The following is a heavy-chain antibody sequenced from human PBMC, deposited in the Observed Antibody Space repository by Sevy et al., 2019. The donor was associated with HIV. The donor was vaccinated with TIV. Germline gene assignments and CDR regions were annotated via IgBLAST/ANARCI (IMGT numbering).Heavy chain of an antibody. CDR2: MNPNSGNT. V-gene: IGHV1-8*01. D-gene: IGHD3-22*01. J-gene: IGHJ4*02. CDR1: GYTFTTYD. CDR3: ARIDSSGYMGYFDY. Sequence: ASVKVSCKSSGYTFTTYDINWVRQATGQGLEWMGWMNPNSGNTGYAQKFQGRVTMTSNTSIRTAYMELGSLRSEDKAGYYWARIDSSGYMGYFDYWGQGTLVTVSS.